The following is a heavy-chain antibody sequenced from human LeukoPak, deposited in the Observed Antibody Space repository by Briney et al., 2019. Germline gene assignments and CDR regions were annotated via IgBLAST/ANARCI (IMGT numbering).Heavy chain of an antibody. J-gene: IGHJ4*02. CDR1: GFTLWDYA. Sequence: GGAPRPSCAAPGFTLWDYANHWGRQAPGKGLEGVSGISWNSDSIGYADSVKGRFTISRDNAKNSLYLQMNSLRAEDTAVYYCASETTVTSFDYWGQGTLVTVSS. V-gene: IGHV3-9*01. CDR3: ASETTVTSFDY. CDR2: ISWNSDSI. D-gene: IGHD4-11*01.